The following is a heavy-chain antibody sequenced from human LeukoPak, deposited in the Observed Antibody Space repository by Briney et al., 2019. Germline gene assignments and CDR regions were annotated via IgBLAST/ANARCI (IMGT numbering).Heavy chain of an antibody. CDR3: AREEAEGDFNI. CDR2: IYISGST. Sequence: SETLSLTCTVSGGAISSYYWSWIRQPAGKGLEWIGRIYISGSTNYNPSLKSRITMSVDTSRIQFPLKVSSVTAADTAVYYCAREEAEGDFNIWGQGTMVTVSS. CDR1: GGAISSYY. D-gene: IGHD2-21*01. V-gene: IGHV4-4*07. J-gene: IGHJ3*02.